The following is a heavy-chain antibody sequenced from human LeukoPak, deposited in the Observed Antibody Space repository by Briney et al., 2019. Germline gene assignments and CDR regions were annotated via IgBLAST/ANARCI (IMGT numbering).Heavy chain of an antibody. CDR3: AIDSSGSWYFDL. J-gene: IGHJ2*01. Sequence: SETLSLTCTVSGGSISSSIYYWGWIRQSPGKGLEWIGSIYYSGSIYYNPSLKSRVTMSVDTSKNQFSLKLSSVTAVDTAVYYCAIDSSGSWYFDLWGRGTLVTVSS. V-gene: IGHV4-39*07. CDR1: GGSISSSIYY. CDR2: IYYSGSI. D-gene: IGHD3-22*01.